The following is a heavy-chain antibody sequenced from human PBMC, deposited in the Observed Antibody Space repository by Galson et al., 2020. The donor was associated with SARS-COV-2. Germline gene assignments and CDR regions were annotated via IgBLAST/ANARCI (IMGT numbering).Heavy chain of an antibody. CDR1: SGSFSGYY. D-gene: IGHD1-26*01. Sequence: ETLSLTCAVYSGSFSGYYWSWIRQPPGKGLEWIGEINQSGSTNLNPSLKSRVTISVDTSKNHFSLKVTSVTAADTAVYYCARGYSGSTHDLAPWGQGTLVTVSS. V-gene: IGHV4-34*01. CDR2: INQSGST. J-gene: IGHJ5*02. CDR3: ARGYSGSTHDLAP.